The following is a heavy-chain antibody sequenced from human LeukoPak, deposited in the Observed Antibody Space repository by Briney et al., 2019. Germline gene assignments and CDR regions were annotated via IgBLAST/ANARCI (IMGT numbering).Heavy chain of an antibody. CDR2: IYPGDSDT. CDR3: ARPVGYDPKLNWFDP. D-gene: IGHD3-3*01. J-gene: IGHJ5*02. V-gene: IGHV5-51*01. Sequence: GESLKISCKGSGYSFTSYWIGWVRQMPGKGLEWMGIIYPGDSDTRYSPSFQGQVTISADKSISTAYLQWSSLKASDTAMYYCARPVGYDPKLNWFDPWGQGTLVTVSS. CDR1: GYSFTSYW.